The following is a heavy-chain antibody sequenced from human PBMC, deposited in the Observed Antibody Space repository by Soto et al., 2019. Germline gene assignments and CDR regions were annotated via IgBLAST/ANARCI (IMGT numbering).Heavy chain of an antibody. Sequence: SETLAVSCTVSGGSISSDYWSWIRQHPGKGVEGIGYIYYSGSNTYNPSLKSRVTISVDTSKNQFSLKLSSVTAADTAVYYCARDPLDILPGYQPPRSYCYGMDVWAQGTPVTVS. J-gene: IGHJ6*02. V-gene: IGHV4-59*01. CDR1: GGSISSDY. CDR3: ARDPLDILPGYQPPRSYCYGMDV. D-gene: IGHD3-9*01. CDR2: IYYSGSN.